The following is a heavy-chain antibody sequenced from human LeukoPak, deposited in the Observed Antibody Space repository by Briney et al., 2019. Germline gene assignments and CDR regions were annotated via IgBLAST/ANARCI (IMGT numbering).Heavy chain of an antibody. J-gene: IGHJ1*01. D-gene: IGHD1-26*01. CDR2: ISPSGAST. V-gene: IGHV1-46*01. Sequence: GASVKVSCKASGYTFTSYAMHWVRQAPGQRLEWMGIISPSGASTTYAPRFQGRVTMTRDTSTSTVYMELSSLRFEDTAVYYCAREGTGYSGSHQYFQHWGQGTLVTVSS. CDR1: GYTFTSYA. CDR3: AREGTGYSGSHQYFQH.